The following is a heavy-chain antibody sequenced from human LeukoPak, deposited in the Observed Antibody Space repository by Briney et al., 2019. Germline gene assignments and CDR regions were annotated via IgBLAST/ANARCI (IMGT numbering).Heavy chain of an antibody. CDR3: ASGYYDSTGYFQH. V-gene: IGHV3-21*01. D-gene: IGHD3-22*01. J-gene: IGHJ1*01. Sequence: XLSXAASGXTFSSYSMNWVRQAPGRGLEWVSSISSSSSYIYYADSVKGRFTISRDNAKNSLYLQMNSLRAEDTAVYYCASGYYDSTGYFQHWGQGTLVTVSS. CDR2: ISSSSSYI. CDR1: GXTFSSYS.